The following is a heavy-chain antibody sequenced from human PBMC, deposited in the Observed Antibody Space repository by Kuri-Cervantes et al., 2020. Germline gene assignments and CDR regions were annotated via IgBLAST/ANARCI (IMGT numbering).Heavy chain of an antibody. V-gene: IGHV3-48*01. CDR3: AKEAWYSSGWYLNY. Sequence: GESLKISCAASGFTFSSYSMNWVRQAPGKGLEWVSYISSSSSTIYYADSVKGRFTISRDNAKNSLYLQMNSLRAGDTAVYYCAKEAWYSSGWYLNYWGQGTLVTVSS. D-gene: IGHD6-19*01. CDR1: GFTFSSYS. CDR2: ISSSSSTI. J-gene: IGHJ4*02.